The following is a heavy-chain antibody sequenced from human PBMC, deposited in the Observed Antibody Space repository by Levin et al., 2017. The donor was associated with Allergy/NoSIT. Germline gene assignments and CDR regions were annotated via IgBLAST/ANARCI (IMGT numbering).Heavy chain of an antibody. V-gene: IGHV3-23*01. J-gene: IGHJ4*02. CDR1: GFTFSSYA. D-gene: IGHD3-3*01. CDR2: ISGSGGST. Sequence: GGSLRLSCAASGFTFSSYAMSWVRQAPGKGLEWVSTISGSGGSTYHADSVKGRFTISRDNSKNTLYLQMNSLRAEDTAVYYCATPAPHYAFWSLFDYWGQGTLVTVSS. CDR3: ATPAPHYAFWSLFDY.